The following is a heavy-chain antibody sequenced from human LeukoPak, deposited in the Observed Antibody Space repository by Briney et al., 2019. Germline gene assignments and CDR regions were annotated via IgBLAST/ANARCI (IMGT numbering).Heavy chain of an antibody. V-gene: IGHV3-7*05. CDR1: GFTSSYFW. CDR2: IKQDGSEK. D-gene: IGHD5-12*01. CDR3: ARPIVATNLDY. Sequence: GGSLRLSCAASGFTSSYFWMSWVRQAPGKGLEWVANIKQDGSEKYYVDSVKGRFTISRDNAKNSLYLQMNSLRAEDTAVYYCARPIVATNLDYWGQGTLVTVSS. J-gene: IGHJ4*02.